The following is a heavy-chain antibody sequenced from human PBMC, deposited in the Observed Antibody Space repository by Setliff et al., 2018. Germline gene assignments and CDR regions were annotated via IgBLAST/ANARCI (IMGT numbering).Heavy chain of an antibody. CDR1: GFTFSRYS. V-gene: IGHV3-23*01. J-gene: IGHJ3*02. Sequence: PGGSLRLSCEASGFTFSRYSMNWVRQAPGKGLEWASGISGRGDNIYYADSVRGRFTTSRDNSKNTLYLQMNSLRAEDTAVYHCAKVYTSGWFPYDAFDMWGQGTMVTVSS. CDR2: ISGRGDNI. D-gene: IGHD6-19*01. CDR3: AKVYTSGWFPYDAFDM.